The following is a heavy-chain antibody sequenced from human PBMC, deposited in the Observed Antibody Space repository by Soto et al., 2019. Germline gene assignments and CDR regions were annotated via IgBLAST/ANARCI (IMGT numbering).Heavy chain of an antibody. CDR1: GGSISSYY. CDR2: IYYSGST. Sequence: ASETLSLTCTVSGGSISSYYWSWIRQPPGKGLEWIGYIYYSGSTNYNPSLKSRVTVSVDTSKNQFSLKLSSVTAADTAVYYCARICSSTREFDYWGQGTLVTVSS. CDR3: ARICSSTREFDY. D-gene: IGHD2-2*01. J-gene: IGHJ4*02. V-gene: IGHV4-59*01.